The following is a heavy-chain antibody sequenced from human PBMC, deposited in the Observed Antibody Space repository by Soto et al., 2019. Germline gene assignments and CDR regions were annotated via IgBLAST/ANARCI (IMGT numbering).Heavy chain of an antibody. CDR2: ISGSGGST. J-gene: IGHJ5*02. V-gene: IGHV3-23*01. Sequence: EVQLLESGGGLVQPGGSLRLSCAASGFTFSSYAMSWVRQAPGKGLEWVSAISGSGGSTYYADSVKGRFTISRDNSKNPLYLQMNSLRAEDTAVYYCVKDWIAALGWFDPWGQGTLVTVSS. D-gene: IGHD6-6*01. CDR1: GFTFSSYA. CDR3: VKDWIAALGWFDP.